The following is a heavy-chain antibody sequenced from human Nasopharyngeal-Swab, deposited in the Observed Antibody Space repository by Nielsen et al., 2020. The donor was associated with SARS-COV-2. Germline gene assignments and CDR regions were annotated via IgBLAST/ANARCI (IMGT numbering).Heavy chain of an antibody. Sequence: GGSLRLSCAASGFTFSTYWMHWVRQPPGKGLLWVSRIDTDGTITDYADSVKGRFTISRDNSKNTVYLQMNSLRAEDTAVYYCARDRTVAGLDYWGQGTLVTVSS. D-gene: IGHD6-19*01. CDR3: ARDRTVAGLDY. J-gene: IGHJ4*02. CDR2: IDTDGTIT. V-gene: IGHV3-74*01. CDR1: GFTFSTYW.